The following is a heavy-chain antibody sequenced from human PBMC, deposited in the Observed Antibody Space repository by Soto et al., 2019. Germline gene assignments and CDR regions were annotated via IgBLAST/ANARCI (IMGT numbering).Heavy chain of an antibody. CDR3: ARGAHHIHSSSWYIFGHRGGY. V-gene: IGHV3-30-3*01. CDR2: ISYDGSNK. CDR1: GFTFSSYA. Sequence: GGSLRLSCAASGFTFSSYAMHWVRQAPGKGLEWVAVISYDGSNKYYADSVKGRFTISRDNSKNTLYLQMNSLRAEDTAVYYCARGAHHIHSSSWYIFGHRGGYWGQGTLVTVSS. J-gene: IGHJ4*02. D-gene: IGHD6-13*01.